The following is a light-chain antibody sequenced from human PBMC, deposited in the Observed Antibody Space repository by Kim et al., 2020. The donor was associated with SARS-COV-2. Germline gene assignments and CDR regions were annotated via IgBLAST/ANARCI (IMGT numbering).Light chain of an antibody. CDR2: GKN. V-gene: IGLV3-19*01. J-gene: IGLJ1*01. CDR3: NSRDSSGNHYV. CDR1: ILRSYY. Sequence: ALGQTVRITGQGDILRSYYASWYQQKPGQAPVLVIYGKNNRPSGIPDRFSGSSSGNTASLTITGAQAEDEANYYCNSRDSSGNHYVFGTGTKVTVL.